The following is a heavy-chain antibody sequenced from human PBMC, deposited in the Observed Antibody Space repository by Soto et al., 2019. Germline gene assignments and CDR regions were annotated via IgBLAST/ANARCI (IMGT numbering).Heavy chain of an antibody. CDR1: GYTLTELS. Sequence: ASVKVSCKVSGYTLTELSMHWVRQAPGKGLEWMGGFDPEDGETIYAQKFQGRVTMTEDTSTDTAYMELSSLRSEDTAVYYCATVWACGISTSGPVWEYGMDVWGQGTTVTVSS. CDR2: FDPEDGET. CDR3: ATVWACGISTSGPVWEYGMDV. V-gene: IGHV1-24*01. J-gene: IGHJ6*02. D-gene: IGHD2-2*01.